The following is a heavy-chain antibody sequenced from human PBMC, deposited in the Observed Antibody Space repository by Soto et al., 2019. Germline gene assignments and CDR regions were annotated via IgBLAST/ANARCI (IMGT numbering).Heavy chain of an antibody. Sequence: ESGGGLVQPGGSLRLTCATSGFTLSGYWMSWVRQAPGKGLEWVGAVKQDGSDSYHVDSVKGRFIISRDNAKNSLYLQMNSLRDADTAVYYCGRGGGNFDQWGQGTLVTVSS. CDR2: VKQDGSDS. V-gene: IGHV3-7*04. J-gene: IGHJ4*02. CDR1: GFTLSGYW. CDR3: GRGGGNFDQ. D-gene: IGHD3-16*01.